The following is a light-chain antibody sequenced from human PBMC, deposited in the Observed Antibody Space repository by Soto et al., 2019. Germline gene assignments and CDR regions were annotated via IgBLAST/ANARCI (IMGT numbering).Light chain of an antibody. J-gene: IGLJ1*01. CDR3: SSYVGTNSYV. CDR1: SSDVGGYNY. CDR2: EVS. Sequence: QSVLTQPPSASGSPGQSVTISCTGTSSDVGGYNYVSWYQQHPGKAPKLMIYEVSKRPSGVPDRFSGSKSGNAASLTVSGLQAEDEADYYCSSYVGTNSYVFGTGT. V-gene: IGLV2-8*01.